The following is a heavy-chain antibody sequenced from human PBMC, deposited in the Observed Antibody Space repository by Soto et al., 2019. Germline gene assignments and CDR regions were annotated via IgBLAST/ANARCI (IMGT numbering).Heavy chain of an antibody. CDR2: IIGKPNGTAT. J-gene: IGHJ6*02. Sequence: GESLRLSCTASGFSFGDFATNWVRHVPGKGREWVGFIIGKPNGTATDYAASLKGRLTIPREDHRSVAYLHMNSLKTADTAVYYCTRDFQGQYYYVMDVWGQGTTVTVSS. CDR1: GFSFGDFA. V-gene: IGHV3-49*04. CDR3: TRDFQGQYYYVMDV.